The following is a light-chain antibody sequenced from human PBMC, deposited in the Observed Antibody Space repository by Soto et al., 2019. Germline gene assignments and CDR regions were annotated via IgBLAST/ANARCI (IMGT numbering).Light chain of an antibody. CDR2: DVT. J-gene: IGLJ1*01. CDR1: SSDVGGYEY. V-gene: IGLV2-11*01. CDR3: CSYAGSPFYV. Sequence: QSVLAQPASVSGSPGQSITISCTGTSSDVGGYEYVSWYQQHPGKAPKLVIYDVTKRPSGVPDRFSGSRSGNTASLTISGLQTEDEADYYCCSYAGSPFYVFGIGTKVTVL.